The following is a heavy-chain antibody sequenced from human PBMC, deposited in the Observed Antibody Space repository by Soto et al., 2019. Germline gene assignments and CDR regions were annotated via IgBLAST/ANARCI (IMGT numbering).Heavy chain of an antibody. CDR3: AKAPATSSGWYSSPEYYFDY. D-gene: IGHD6-19*01. V-gene: IGHV3-23*01. CDR2: ISGSDSRT. J-gene: IGHJ4*02. CDR1: GFSFSSYA. Sequence: QLGGSLRLSCAASGFSFSSYAMSRVRQAPGKGLEWVSGISGSDSRTYYADSVKGRFTISRDNSKNTLYLQMDSLRAEDTAVYFCAKAPATSSGWYSSPEYYFDYWGQGTLVTVSS.